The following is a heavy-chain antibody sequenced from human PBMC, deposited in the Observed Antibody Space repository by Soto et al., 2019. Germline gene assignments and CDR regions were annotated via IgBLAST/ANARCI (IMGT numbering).Heavy chain of an antibody. CDR2: INPSGGST. D-gene: IGHD1-26*01. CDR1: GYTFTSYY. Sequence: GASVKVSCKASGYTFTSYYMHWVRQAPGQGLEWMGIINPSGGSTSYAQKFQGRVTMTRDTSTSTVYMELSSLRSEDTAVYYCASGMWYSGRYHGYAFDIWGQGTMVTVSS. J-gene: IGHJ3*02. CDR3: ASGMWYSGRYHGYAFDI. V-gene: IGHV1-46*01.